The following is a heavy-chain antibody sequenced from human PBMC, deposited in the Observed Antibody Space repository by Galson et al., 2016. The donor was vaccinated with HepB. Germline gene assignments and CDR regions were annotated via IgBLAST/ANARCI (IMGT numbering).Heavy chain of an antibody. CDR1: GASITSSDW. J-gene: IGHJ4*02. Sequence: ETLSLTCAVSGASITSSDWWSWVRQPPGQGLEWIGQIFHSGRVNYTPSLASRVTISIDKSKNQFSLRLTSVTDADTALYYCARQYWGGPSDYWGQGTLVIVSS. CDR3: ARQYWGGPSDY. CDR2: IFHSGRV. D-gene: IGHD2/OR15-2a*01. V-gene: IGHV4-4*02.